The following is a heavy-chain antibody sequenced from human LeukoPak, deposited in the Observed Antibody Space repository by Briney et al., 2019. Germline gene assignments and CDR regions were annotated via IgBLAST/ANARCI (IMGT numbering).Heavy chain of an antibody. CDR1: GGSISSGGYY. V-gene: IGHV4-31*03. CDR3: ARVTFGEIPSILSWFDP. Sequence: SETLSLTCTVSGGSISSGGYYWSWIRQHPGKGLEWIGYIYYSVSTYYNPSLKSRVTISVDTSKNQFSLKLSSVTSADTAVYYWARVTFGEIPSILSWFDPWGQGTLVTVSS. D-gene: IGHD3-10*01. CDR2: IYYSVST. J-gene: IGHJ5*02.